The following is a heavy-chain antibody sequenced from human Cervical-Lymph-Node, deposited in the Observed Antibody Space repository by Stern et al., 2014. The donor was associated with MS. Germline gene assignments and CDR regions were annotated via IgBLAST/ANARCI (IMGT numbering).Heavy chain of an antibody. V-gene: IGHV3-9*01. Sequence: EVQLVESGGGLVQPGRSLRLSCAASGFTFDDYGMYWVRQTPGKGLEWVSGISWDRGRLGYADSVKGRFTISRDNAKNFLYLQMNSLRPEDTALYYCAKGGGDYGFGWFDPWGQGTLVTVSS. D-gene: IGHD4-17*01. CDR3: AKGGGDYGFGWFDP. CDR1: GFTFDDYG. CDR2: ISWDRGRL. J-gene: IGHJ5*02.